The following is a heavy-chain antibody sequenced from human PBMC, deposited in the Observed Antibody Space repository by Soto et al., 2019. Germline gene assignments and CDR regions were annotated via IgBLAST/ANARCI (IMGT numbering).Heavy chain of an antibody. CDR1: GFTFSSYS. Sequence: EVQLVESGGGLVKPGGSLRLSCAASGFTFSSYSMNWVRQAPGKGLEWVSSISSSSSYIYYADSVKGRFTISRDNDTNLLYLQMNSLRAEDTAVYYCARDLGYCSSTSCYHSAYYYYYYGMDVWGQGTTVTVSS. V-gene: IGHV3-21*01. CDR2: ISSSSSYI. J-gene: IGHJ6*02. CDR3: ARDLGYCSSTSCYHSAYYYYYYGMDV. D-gene: IGHD2-2*01.